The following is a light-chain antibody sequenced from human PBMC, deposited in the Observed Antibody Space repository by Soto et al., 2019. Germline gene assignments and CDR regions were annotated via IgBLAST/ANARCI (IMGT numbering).Light chain of an antibody. CDR2: EGS. J-gene: IGLJ1*01. CDR3: CSYAGSSTYV. Sequence: QSVLTQPASVSGSPGQSITISRTGTSSGVGSYNLVSWYQQHPGKAPKLMIYEGSKRPSGVSNRFSGSKSGNTASLTISGLQAEDEADYYCCSYAGSSTYVFGTGTKV. V-gene: IGLV2-23*01. CDR1: SSGVGSYNL.